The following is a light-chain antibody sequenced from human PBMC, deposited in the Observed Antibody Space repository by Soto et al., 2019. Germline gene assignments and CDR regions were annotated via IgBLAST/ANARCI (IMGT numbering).Light chain of an antibody. V-gene: IGKV1-9*01. CDR2: AAS. Sequence: DIPLTQSPSFLSASVGDRVTITCRASQGISSYLAWYQQKPGKAPKLLIYAASTLQSRVPSRFSGSGSGTEFTLTISSLQPEDFATYYCQQLNSYLLTFGGGTKVEIK. CDR3: QQLNSYLLT. J-gene: IGKJ4*01. CDR1: QGISSY.